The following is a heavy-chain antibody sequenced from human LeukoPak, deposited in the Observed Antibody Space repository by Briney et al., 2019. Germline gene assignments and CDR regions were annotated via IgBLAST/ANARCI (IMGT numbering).Heavy chain of an antibody. CDR2: ISSSSSYI. CDR1: GFTFSSYS. Sequence: GGSLRLPCAASGFTFSSYSMNWVRQAPGKGLEWVSSISSSSSYIYYADSVKGRFTISRDNAKNSLYLQMKSLRVEDTAVYYCARGSNAQHDYWGQGTLVTVSS. J-gene: IGHJ4*02. V-gene: IGHV3-21*01. CDR3: ARGSNAQHDY.